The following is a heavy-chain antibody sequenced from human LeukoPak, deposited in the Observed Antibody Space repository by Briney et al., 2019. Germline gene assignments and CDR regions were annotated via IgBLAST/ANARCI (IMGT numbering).Heavy chain of an antibody. CDR3: ARITDRTIFGEIMHGFDI. CDR2: IYHSGST. V-gene: IGHV4-38-2*02. CDR1: GYSISSSAYY. D-gene: IGHD3-3*01. J-gene: IGHJ3*02. Sequence: SETLSLTCTVSGYSISSSAYYWGWIRQPPGKGLEWIGSIYHSGSTYYNPSLESRVTISVDTSNNQFSLKLSSVTAADTAVYYCARITDRTIFGEIMHGFDIWGQGTPVTVSS.